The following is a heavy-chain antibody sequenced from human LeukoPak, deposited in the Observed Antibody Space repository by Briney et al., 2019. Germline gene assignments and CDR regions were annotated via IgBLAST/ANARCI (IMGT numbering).Heavy chain of an antibody. CDR3: ARELLNSGGHDY. V-gene: IGHV3-30*04. CDR1: VFTFSSYA. Sequence: GGSLRLSCAASVFTFSSYAMCCVRQAPGKGLGGAAVISYDGSNKYYADSVKGRFTISRDSSKNTLYLQMNSLRAEDTAVYYCARELLNSGGHDYWGQGTLVTVSS. CDR2: ISYDGSNK. D-gene: IGHD3-16*01. J-gene: IGHJ4*02.